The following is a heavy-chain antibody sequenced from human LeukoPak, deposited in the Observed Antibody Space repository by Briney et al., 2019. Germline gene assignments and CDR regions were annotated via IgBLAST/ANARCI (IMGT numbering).Heavy chain of an antibody. J-gene: IGHJ6*03. V-gene: IGHV1-18*01. CDR3: ARDWSGSSPYYYYYYMDV. D-gene: IGHD1-26*01. CDR1: GYTFSNYG. CDR2: ISVYNGNT. Sequence: GASVKVSCKASGYTFSNYGISWVRQAPGQGLEWMGWISVYNGNTNYAQKFQGRVTMTTDTSTSTAYMELRSLRSDDTAVFYCARDWSGSSPYYYYYYMDVWGKGTTVTVSS.